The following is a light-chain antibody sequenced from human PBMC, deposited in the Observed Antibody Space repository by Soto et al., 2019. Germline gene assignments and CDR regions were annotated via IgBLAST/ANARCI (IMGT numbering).Light chain of an antibody. V-gene: IGLV1-44*01. J-gene: IGLJ2*01. Sequence: QSVLTQPPSASGTPGQRVTISCSGSSSNIGSNTVNWYQQLPGTAPKLLIYSNNQWPSGVPDRFSGSKSGTSASLAISGLQSEDEADYYCAAWDDSLVVFGGGTKVTVL. CDR2: SNN. CDR3: AAWDDSLVV. CDR1: SSNIGSNT.